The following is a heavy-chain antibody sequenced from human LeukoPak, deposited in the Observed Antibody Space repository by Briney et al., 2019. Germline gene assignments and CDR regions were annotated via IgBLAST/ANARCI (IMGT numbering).Heavy chain of an antibody. D-gene: IGHD3-10*01. J-gene: IGHJ4*02. CDR1: GLTFSSYA. V-gene: IGHV3-23*01. CDR3: AKDREGDYYGSGTYNY. Sequence: GGSLRLSCAASGLTFSSYAMSWVRQAPGKGLEWVSAISGSGGSTYYADSVKGRFTISRDNSENTLYLQMNSLRAEDTAVYYCAKDREGDYYGSGTYNYWGQGTLVTASS. CDR2: ISGSGGST.